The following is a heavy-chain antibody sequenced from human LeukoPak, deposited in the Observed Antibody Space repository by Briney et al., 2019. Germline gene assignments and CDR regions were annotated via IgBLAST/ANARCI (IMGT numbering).Heavy chain of an antibody. CDR3: ARGGGYSGYDWGD. CDR2: MNPNSGNT. D-gene: IGHD5-12*01. V-gene: IGHV1-8*01. CDR1: GYTFTSHY. Sequence: ASVKVSCKASGYTFTSHYMHWVRQATGQGLEWMGWMNPNSGNTGYAQKFQGRVTMTRNTSISTAYMELSSLRSEDTAVYYCARGGGYSGYDWGDWGQGTLVTVSS. J-gene: IGHJ4*02.